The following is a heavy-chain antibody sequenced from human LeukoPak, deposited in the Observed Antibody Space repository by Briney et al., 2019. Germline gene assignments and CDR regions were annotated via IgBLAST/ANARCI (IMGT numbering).Heavy chain of an antibody. V-gene: IGHV3-23*01. CDR3: AKGTDFTGQPLFAY. J-gene: IGHJ4*02. Sequence: PGGSLRLSCAASGFTFSTHAMSWVRQAPGKGLEWVSTISGGADTTYYADSVKGRFTISRDISKNTLCLQINSLRAEDTAIYYCAKGTDFTGQPLFAYWGRGTLVTVSS. CDR1: GFTFSTHA. CDR2: ISGGADTT. D-gene: IGHD3-10*01.